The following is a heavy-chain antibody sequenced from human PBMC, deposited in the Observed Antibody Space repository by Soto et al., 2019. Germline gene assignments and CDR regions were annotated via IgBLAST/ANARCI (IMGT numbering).Heavy chain of an antibody. CDR1: GFIFSRYE. V-gene: IGHV3-48*03. D-gene: IGHD3-22*01. J-gene: IGHJ4*02. CDR2: INTRGNTI. Sequence: GGSLRLSCAASGFIFSRYEMNWVRQAPGKGLEWVSYINTRGNTIHYADSVKGRFTISRDNAENSLYLQMNSLRAEDTAVYYCARDIDYYDSSGYQDYWGQGSLVTVSS. CDR3: ARDIDYYDSSGYQDY.